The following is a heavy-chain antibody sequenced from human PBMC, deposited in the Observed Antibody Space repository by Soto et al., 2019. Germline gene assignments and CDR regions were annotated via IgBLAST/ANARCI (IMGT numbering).Heavy chain of an antibody. V-gene: IGHV3-74*01. D-gene: IGHD6-19*01. J-gene: IGHJ4*02. CDR1: GFTFSSYW. CDR2: INSDGSAI. CDR3: VRAWAGY. Sequence: QPGGSLRLSCAASGFTFSSYWMHWIRQAPGKGLVWVSRINSDGSAINYADSVKGRFTVSRDNAKNTLYLQMNSLRADDTAVYYCVRAWAGYWGQGTLVTVSS.